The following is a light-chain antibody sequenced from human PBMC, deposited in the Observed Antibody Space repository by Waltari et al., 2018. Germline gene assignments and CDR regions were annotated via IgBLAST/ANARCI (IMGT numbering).Light chain of an antibody. CDR3: HHSDSLPYS. Sequence: EMVLTQSREFQSVTLKEKFTIAFRASDSIGGRLHWYQPKPDQSPKILIMYASQSFSGVPSRFSGSGSGTDFTLTIDGLEAEDAATYYCHHSDSLPYSFGQGTKLEIK. CDR1: DSIGGR. CDR2: YAS. V-gene: IGKV6-21*01. J-gene: IGKJ2*03.